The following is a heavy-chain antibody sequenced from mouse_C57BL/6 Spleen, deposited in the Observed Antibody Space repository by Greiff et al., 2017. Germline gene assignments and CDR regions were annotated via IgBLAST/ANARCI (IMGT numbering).Heavy chain of an antibody. Sequence: EVQLQQSGPELVKPGASVKISCKASGYSFTGYYMNWVKQSPEKSLEWIGEINPSTGGTTYNQKFKAKATLTVDKSSSTAYMQLKSLTSEDSAVYYCARSGSTMAPFAYWGQGTMVTVSA. D-gene: IGHD2-1*01. CDR3: ARSGSTMAPFAY. CDR2: INPSTGGT. V-gene: IGHV1-42*01. CDR1: GYSFTGYY. J-gene: IGHJ3*01.